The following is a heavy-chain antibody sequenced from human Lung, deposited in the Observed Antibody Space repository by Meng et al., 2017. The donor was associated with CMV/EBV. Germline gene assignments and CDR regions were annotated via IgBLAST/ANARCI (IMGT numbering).Heavy chain of an antibody. CDR3: ARGDYDSSGESDL. Sequence: GESLKISCAASGFTFSSYQMNWVRQAPGKGLEWVSYISGSGNTIYYADSVKGRFTNSRDNDKTSLYLKMNGLRADDTAVYYCARGDYDSSGESDLWGQGALVTASS. CDR2: ISGSGNTI. D-gene: IGHD3-22*01. V-gene: IGHV3-48*03. J-gene: IGHJ5*02. CDR1: GFTFSSYQ.